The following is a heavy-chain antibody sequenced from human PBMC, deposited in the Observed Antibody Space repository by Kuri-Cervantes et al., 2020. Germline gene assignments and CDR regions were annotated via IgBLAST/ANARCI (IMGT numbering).Heavy chain of an antibody. CDR1: GFTFSSYW. CDR3: TTFARSNYAQPFDY. D-gene: IGHD4-11*01. CDR2: INSDGSGT. J-gene: IGHJ4*02. V-gene: IGHV3-74*01. Sequence: GGSLRLSCAASGFTFSSYWMHWVRQAPGKGLVWVSRINSDGSGTSYADSVKGRLTISRDNAKNTLYLQMNSLRAEDTAVYYCTTFARSNYAQPFDYWGQGTLVTVSS.